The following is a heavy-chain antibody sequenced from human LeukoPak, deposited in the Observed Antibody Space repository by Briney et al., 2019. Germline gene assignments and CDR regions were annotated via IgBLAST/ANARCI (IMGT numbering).Heavy chain of an antibody. J-gene: IGHJ4*02. Sequence: SQTLPLTCAISGDSVSSNSAAWNWIRQSPSRGLEWLGRTYYRSKWYNDYAVSVKSRITINPDTSKNQFSLQLNSVTPEDTAVYYCARGPLLGGSGSYYLPYYFDYWGQGTLVTVSS. CDR2: TYYRSKWYN. V-gene: IGHV6-1*01. D-gene: IGHD3-10*01. CDR1: GDSVSSNSAA. CDR3: ARGPLLGGSGSYYLPYYFDY.